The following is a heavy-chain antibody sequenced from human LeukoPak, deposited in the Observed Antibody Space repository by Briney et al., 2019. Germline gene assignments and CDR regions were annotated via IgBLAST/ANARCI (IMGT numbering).Heavy chain of an antibody. CDR2: IQTGDST. CDR3: EMSGTHYVFDS. V-gene: IGHV3-66*01. Sequence: PGGSLRLSCAASGFTVSPSYMSWVRPAPGKGLEWVSVIQTGDSTNYADSVKGRFTVSRDNSKNTLYLQMNSLRVEDTAVYYCEMSGTHYVFDSWGQGTMVTISS. CDR1: GFTVSPSY. D-gene: IGHD3-10*01. J-gene: IGHJ3*02.